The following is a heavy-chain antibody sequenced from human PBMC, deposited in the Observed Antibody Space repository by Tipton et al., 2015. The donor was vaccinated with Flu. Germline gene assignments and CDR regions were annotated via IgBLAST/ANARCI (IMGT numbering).Heavy chain of an antibody. D-gene: IGHD6-19*01. V-gene: IGHV3-23*01. J-gene: IGHJ5*02. CDR1: GFTLTRYG. CDR2: FSVSGGAT. Sequence: SLRLSCAVSGFTLTRYGMSWVRQAPGKGLEWISGFSVSGGATFFADSVKGRFTISRDYYKNTVYLQMNSLRPDDTAVYYCAKVIPELVAGLDRWGQGTLVTVSS. CDR3: AKVIPELVAGLDR.